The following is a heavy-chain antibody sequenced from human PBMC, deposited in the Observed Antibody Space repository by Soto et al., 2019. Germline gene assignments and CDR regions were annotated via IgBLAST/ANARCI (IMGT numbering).Heavy chain of an antibody. D-gene: IGHD6-19*01. CDR2: IKSKTDGGTT. J-gene: IGHJ3*02. CDR1: GFTFSNAW. V-gene: IGHV3-15*01. Sequence: GGSLRLSCAASGFTFSNAWMSWVRQAPGKGLEWVGRIKSKTDGGTTDYAAPVKGRFTISRDDSKNTLYLQMNSLKTEDTAVYYCTTGGGGQWLAPVAFDIWGQGTMVTVSS. CDR3: TTGGGGQWLAPVAFDI.